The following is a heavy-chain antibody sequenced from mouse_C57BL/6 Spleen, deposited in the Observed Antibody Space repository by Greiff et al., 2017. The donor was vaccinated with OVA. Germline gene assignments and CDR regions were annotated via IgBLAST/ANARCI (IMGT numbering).Heavy chain of an antibody. V-gene: IGHV1-59*01. CDR3: ARLDGKDDY. J-gene: IGHJ2*01. Sequence: QVQLQQPGAELVRPGTSVKLSCKASGYTFTSYWMHWVKQRPGQGLEWIGVIDPSDSYTNYNQKFKGKATLTADKSSSTAYMQLSSLTSEDSAVYFCARLDGKDDYWGQGTTLTVSS. D-gene: IGHD2-1*01. CDR2: IDPSDSYT. CDR1: GYTFTSYW.